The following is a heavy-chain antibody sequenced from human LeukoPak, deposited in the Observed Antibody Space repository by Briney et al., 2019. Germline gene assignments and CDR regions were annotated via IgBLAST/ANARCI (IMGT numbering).Heavy chain of an antibody. CDR3: AKSGRTSPYYYYYYMDV. V-gene: IGHV3-43D*03. D-gene: IGHD2-2*01. Sequence: QPGGSLRLSCAASGFTFDDYAMHWVRQAPGKGLEWVSPISWDGGSTYYADSVKGRFTISRDNSKNSLYLQMNSLRAEDTALYYCAKSGRTSPYYYYYYMDVWGKGTTVTVSS. J-gene: IGHJ6*03. CDR1: GFTFDDYA. CDR2: ISWDGGST.